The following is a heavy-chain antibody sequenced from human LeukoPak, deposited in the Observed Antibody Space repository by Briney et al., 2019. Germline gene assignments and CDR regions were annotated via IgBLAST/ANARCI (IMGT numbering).Heavy chain of an antibody. D-gene: IGHD3-22*01. CDR3: ARDRTYYDSSGYYLPFDY. Sequence: ASVKVSCKASGYTSTSYGISWVRQAPGQGLEWMGWISAYNGNTNYAQKLQGRVTMTTDTSTSTAYMELRSLRSDDTAVYYCARDRTYYDSSGYYLPFDYWGQGTLVTVSS. V-gene: IGHV1-18*01. J-gene: IGHJ4*02. CDR1: GYTSTSYG. CDR2: ISAYNGNT.